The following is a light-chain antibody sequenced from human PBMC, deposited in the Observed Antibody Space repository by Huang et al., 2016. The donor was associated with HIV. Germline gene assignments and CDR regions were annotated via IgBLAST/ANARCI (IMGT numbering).Light chain of an antibody. V-gene: IGKV4-1*01. J-gene: IGKJ2*01. CDR3: QQYYSTPYT. Sequence: DIVMTQSPDSLAVSLSERDTINCKSSQSVLYSSNNKNYVAWYQQKPGQPPKLLIYWAATRESGVPDRFSGSGSGTDFTLTISSLQAEDVAVYYCQQYYSTPYTFGQGTKLEIK. CDR1: QSVLYSSNNKNY. CDR2: WAA.